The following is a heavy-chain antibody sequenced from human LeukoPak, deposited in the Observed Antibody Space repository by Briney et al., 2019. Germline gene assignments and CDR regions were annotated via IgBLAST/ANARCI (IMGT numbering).Heavy chain of an antibody. Sequence: SETLSLTCTVSGGSISSYYWSWIRQPPGKGLEWIGEINHSGSTNYNPSLKSRVTISVDTSKNQFSLKLSSVTAADTAVYYCARGRRTAQTKNNWFDPWGQGTLVTVSS. CDR2: INHSGST. CDR1: GGSISSYY. V-gene: IGHV4-34*01. CDR3: ARGRRTAQTKNNWFDP. J-gene: IGHJ5*02. D-gene: IGHD2-8*01.